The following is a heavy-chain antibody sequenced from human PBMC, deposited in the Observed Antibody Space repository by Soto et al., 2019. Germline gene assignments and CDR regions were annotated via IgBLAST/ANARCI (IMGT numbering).Heavy chain of an antibody. J-gene: IGHJ4*02. V-gene: IGHV4-39*01. CDR3: ARFLFPASRNTDFSI. CDR1: GASISSIDYY. Sequence: SETLSLTWTVSGASISSIDYYWVWVRQTPGKGLDWIGNIYYSGTTYYNPSLKSRVTISVDTSKNQFSLKLNSVTAADTAVYYCARFLFPASRNTDFSIWGQGNLVTISS. CDR2: IYYSGTT. D-gene: IGHD3-3*01.